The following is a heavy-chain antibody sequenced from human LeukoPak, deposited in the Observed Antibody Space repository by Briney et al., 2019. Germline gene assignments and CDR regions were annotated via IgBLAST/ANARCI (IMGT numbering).Heavy chain of an antibody. CDR3: AREADYYYYMDV. CDR1: GGSISSYY. CDR2: IYHTGNT. Sequence: SETLSLTCTVSGGSISSYYWSWIRQPPGKGLEWIGSIYHTGNTYYSPSLKSRVTISVDTSKNQFSLKLSSVTAADTALYFCAREADYYYYMDVWGKGTTVIVSS. J-gene: IGHJ6*03. V-gene: IGHV4-38-2*02.